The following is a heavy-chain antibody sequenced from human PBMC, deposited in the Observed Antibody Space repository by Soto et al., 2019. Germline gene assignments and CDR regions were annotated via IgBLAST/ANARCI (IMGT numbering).Heavy chain of an antibody. CDR3: ARGIRGLRYFDWLFAFDY. V-gene: IGHV4-4*07. CDR1: GGSISSYY. D-gene: IGHD3-9*01. Sequence: PSETLSLTCTVSGGSISSYYWSWIRQPAGKGLEWIGRIYTSGSTNYNPSLKSRVTMSVDTSKNQFSLKLSSVTAAGTAVYYCARGIRGLRYFDWLFAFDYWGHGTLVTVSS. CDR2: IYTSGST. J-gene: IGHJ4*01.